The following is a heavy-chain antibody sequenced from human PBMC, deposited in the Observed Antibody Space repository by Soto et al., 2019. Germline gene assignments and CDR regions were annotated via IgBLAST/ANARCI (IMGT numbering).Heavy chain of an antibody. J-gene: IGHJ4*02. CDR3: ARLRGVIIETVDY. D-gene: IGHD3-10*01. CDR2: IDPSDSYT. V-gene: IGHV5-10-1*01. Sequence: GESLKISCKGSGYSFTSYWISWVRQMPGKGLEWMGRIDPSDSYTNYSPSFQGHVTISADKSISTAYPQWSSLKASDTAMYYCARLRGVIIETVDYWGQGTLVTVS. CDR1: GYSFTSYW.